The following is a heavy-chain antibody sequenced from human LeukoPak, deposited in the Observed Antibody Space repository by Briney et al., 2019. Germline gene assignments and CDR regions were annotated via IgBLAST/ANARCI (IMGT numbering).Heavy chain of an antibody. CDR2: INPNTGAT. CDR3: ARVAATTGTTTPYGGVSYVGMDV. D-gene: IGHD1-1*01. Sequence: PRASVKVSCTASGYTFSGYYIHWVRQAPGQGLEWLGWINPNTGATNYEQKFQSRVTMTRDTSINPAHFDLSRLGSDDTALYFCARVAATTGTTTPYGGVSYVGMDVWGQGTMVTVSS. CDR1: GYTFSGYY. J-gene: IGHJ6*02. V-gene: IGHV1-2*02.